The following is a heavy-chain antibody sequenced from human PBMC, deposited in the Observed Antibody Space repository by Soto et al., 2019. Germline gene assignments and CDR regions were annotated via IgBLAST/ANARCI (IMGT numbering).Heavy chain of an antibody. CDR3: ASYPGAFDI. V-gene: IGHV4-34*01. Sequence: QVQLQKWGAGLLKPSETLSLTCAVYGGSFSGYYWSWIRQPPGKGLEWIGEINHSGSTNYNPSLKSRVSISVGTSKNQFSLKLSSVTGADTGVYYCASYPGAFDIWGQGTMVTGSS. J-gene: IGHJ3*02. CDR1: GGSFSGYY. CDR2: INHSGST.